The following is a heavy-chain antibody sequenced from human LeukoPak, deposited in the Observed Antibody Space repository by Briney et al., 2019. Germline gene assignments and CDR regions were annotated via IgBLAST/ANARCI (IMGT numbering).Heavy chain of an antibody. Sequence: GGSLRLSCAASGFTFSSYGMHWVRQAPGKGLEWVAFIRYDGSNKYYADSVKGRFTISRDNSKNTLYLQMNSLRAEDTAVYYCAKQYGSGSYYLSRYFDYWGQGTLVTVSS. D-gene: IGHD3-10*01. V-gene: IGHV3-30*02. J-gene: IGHJ4*02. CDR1: GFTFSSYG. CDR2: IRYDGSNK. CDR3: AKQYGSGSYYLSRYFDY.